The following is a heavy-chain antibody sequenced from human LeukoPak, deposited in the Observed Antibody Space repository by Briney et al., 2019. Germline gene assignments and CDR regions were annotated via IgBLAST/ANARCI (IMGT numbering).Heavy chain of an antibody. D-gene: IGHD2/OR15-2a*01. CDR3: ARESRQYWSVGALDV. V-gene: IGHV3-74*01. Sequence: GGSLRLSCAASEFLFSNYWMHWVRQVPGEGPVWVSRIGSDGSPTTYADSVEGRFTVSRDNAKNTLYLQMRYLRAEDTGVYYCARESRQYWSVGALDVWGQGTTVTVSS. CDR2: IGSDGSPT. J-gene: IGHJ6*02. CDR1: EFLFSNYW.